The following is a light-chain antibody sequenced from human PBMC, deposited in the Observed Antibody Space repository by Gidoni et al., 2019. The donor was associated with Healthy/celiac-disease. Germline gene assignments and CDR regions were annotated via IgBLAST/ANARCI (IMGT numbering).Light chain of an antibody. J-gene: IGKJ3*01. CDR3: QQYGSSPLT. Sequence: DIVLTQSPGTLSLSPGERATLTCTASQSVSSSYLAWYQQKPGQAPRLLIYGASSRATGIPDRFSGSGSGTDFTLTISRLEPEDLAVYYCQQYGSSPLTFGPGTKVDIK. CDR2: GAS. CDR1: QSVSSSY. V-gene: IGKV3-20*01.